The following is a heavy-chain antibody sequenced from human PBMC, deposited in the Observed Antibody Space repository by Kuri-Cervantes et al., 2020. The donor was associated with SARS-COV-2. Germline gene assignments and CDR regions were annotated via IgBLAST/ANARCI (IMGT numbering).Heavy chain of an antibody. D-gene: IGHD4-17*01. CDR1: GDSISSSRYY. CDR3: ARRVPDDYGDYRFDP. V-gene: IGHV4-39*01. CDR2: MYYSGST. J-gene: IGHJ5*02. Sequence: GSLRLSCTVSGDSISSSRYYWGWIRQPPGKGLEWIGSMYYSGSTYYNPSLKSRLTISVDTSKNQFSLKLSSVTAADTAVYYCARRVPDDYGDYRFDPWGQGTLVTVSS.